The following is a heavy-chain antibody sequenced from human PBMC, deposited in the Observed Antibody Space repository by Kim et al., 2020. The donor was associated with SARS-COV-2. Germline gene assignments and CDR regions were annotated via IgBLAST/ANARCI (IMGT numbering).Heavy chain of an antibody. J-gene: IGHJ3*02. CDR2: INPSGGST. V-gene: IGHV1-46*01. CDR3: ARDRGGPIVGAWNAFDI. Sequence: ASVKVSCKASGYTFTSYYMHWVRQAPGQGLEWMGIINPSGGSTSYAQKFQGRVTMTRDTSTSTVYMELSSLRSEDTAVYYCARDRGGPIVGAWNAFDIWGQGTMVTVSS. CDR1: GYTFTSYY. D-gene: IGHD1-26*01.